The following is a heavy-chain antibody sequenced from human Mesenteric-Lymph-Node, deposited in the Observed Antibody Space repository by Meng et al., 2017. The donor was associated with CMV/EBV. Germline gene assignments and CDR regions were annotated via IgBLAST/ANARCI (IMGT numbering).Heavy chain of an antibody. Sequence: SETLSLTCAVYGGSFSGYYWSWIRQPPGKGLEWIGEINHSGSTNYNPSLKRRVTISVDTSKNQFSLKLSSVTAADTAVYYCARQPSYHSWARSFHIWGQGTMVTVSS. CDR3: ARQPSYHSWARSFHI. J-gene: IGHJ3*02. D-gene: IGHD2-2*01. V-gene: IGHV4-34*01. CDR1: GGSFSGYY. CDR2: INHSGST.